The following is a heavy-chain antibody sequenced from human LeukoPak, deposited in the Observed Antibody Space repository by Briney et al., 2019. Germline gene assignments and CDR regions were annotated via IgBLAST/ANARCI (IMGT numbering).Heavy chain of an antibody. V-gene: IGHV3-74*01. CDR2: INTDGSST. CDR1: GFTFNNYW. D-gene: IGHD4-23*01. J-gene: IGHJ4*02. CDR3: ARANYGGNVYDY. Sequence: GGFLRLSCAASGFTFNNYWMHWVRQAPGKGLVWVSHINTDGSSTSYADSVKGRFTISRDNAKNTLYLQMNSLRAEDTAVYFCARANYGGNVYDYWGQGTLVTVSS.